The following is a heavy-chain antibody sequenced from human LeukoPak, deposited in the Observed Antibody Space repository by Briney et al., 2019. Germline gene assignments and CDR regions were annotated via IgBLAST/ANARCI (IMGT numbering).Heavy chain of an antibody. Sequence: ASVKVSCKASGYTFTSYGIRWLRQAPGQGLEWMGWISAYNGNTNYAQKLQGRVTMTTDTSTSTAYMELRSLRSDDTAVYYCARDRESDIVVVPAAIRWFDPWGQGTLVTVSS. V-gene: IGHV1-18*01. CDR2: ISAYNGNT. CDR1: GYTFTSYG. CDR3: ARDRESDIVVVPAAIRWFDP. J-gene: IGHJ5*02. D-gene: IGHD2-2*02.